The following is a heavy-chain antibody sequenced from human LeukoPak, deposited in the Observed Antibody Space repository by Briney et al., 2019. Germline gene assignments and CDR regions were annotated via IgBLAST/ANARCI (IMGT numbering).Heavy chain of an antibody. V-gene: IGHV4-39*07. CDR3: ARVDRNWNYFDY. CDR2: IYYSGST. Sequence: PSETLSLTCTVSGGSISSSSYYWGWIRQPPGKGLEWIGSIYYSGSTYYNPSLKSRVTISVGTSKNQFSLKLSSVTAADTAVYFCARVDRNWNYFDYWGQGTLVTVSS. CDR1: GGSISSSSYY. J-gene: IGHJ4*02. D-gene: IGHD1-20*01.